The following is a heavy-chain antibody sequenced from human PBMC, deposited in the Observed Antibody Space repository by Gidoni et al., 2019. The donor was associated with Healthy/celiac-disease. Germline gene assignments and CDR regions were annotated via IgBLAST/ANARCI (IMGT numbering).Heavy chain of an antibody. J-gene: IGHJ6*02. Sequence: QVQLVESGGGVVQPGGSLRLSCAASGFPFSSYGMHWVRQAPGKGLEWVAFIRYDGSNKYYADSVKGRFTISRDNSKNTLYLQMNSLRAEDTAVYYCAKAPYGDYGEDDYYYYGMDVWGQGTTVTVSS. D-gene: IGHD4-17*01. CDR3: AKAPYGDYGEDDYYYYGMDV. CDR2: IRYDGSNK. CDR1: GFPFSSYG. V-gene: IGHV3-30*02.